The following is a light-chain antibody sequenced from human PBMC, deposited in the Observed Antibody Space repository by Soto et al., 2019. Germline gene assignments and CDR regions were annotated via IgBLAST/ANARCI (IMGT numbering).Light chain of an antibody. Sequence: EIVLTQSPATLSWSPGERATLSCRASQSLKRYLAWYHQKPGQAPRLLIYDASNRATGIPARFSVSGSGTEFTLPISSLEPEEFAVYYCQQRSDWPFTFGQGTKLAIK. CDR2: DAS. J-gene: IGKJ2*01. CDR1: QSLKRY. V-gene: IGKV3-11*01. CDR3: QQRSDWPFT.